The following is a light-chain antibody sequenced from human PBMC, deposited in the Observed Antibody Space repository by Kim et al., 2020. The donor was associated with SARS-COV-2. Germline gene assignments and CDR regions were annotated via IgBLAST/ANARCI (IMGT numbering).Light chain of an antibody. Sequence: VSPAQTSSMTCSGDKLGDKYACWYQQKPGQSPVLVIYQDSKRPSGIPERFSGSNSGNTATLTISGTQAMDEADYYCQAWDSSSWVFGVGTQLTVL. J-gene: IGLJ3*02. CDR3: QAWDSSSWV. CDR1: KLGDKY. V-gene: IGLV3-1*01. CDR2: QDS.